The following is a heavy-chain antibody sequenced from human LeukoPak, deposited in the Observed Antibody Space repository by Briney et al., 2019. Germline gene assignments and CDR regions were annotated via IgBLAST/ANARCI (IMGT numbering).Heavy chain of an antibody. CDR3: ARLGSSSSAGLFDY. J-gene: IGHJ4*02. V-gene: IGHV4-61*08. CDR1: GGSISSGGYY. CDR2: IYYSGST. Sequence: SETLSLTCTVSGGSISSGGYYWSWIRQHPGKGLEWIGYIYYSGSTNYNPSLKSRVTISVDTSKNQFSLKLSSVTAADTAVYYCARLGSSSSAGLFDYWGQGTLVTVSS. D-gene: IGHD6-6*01.